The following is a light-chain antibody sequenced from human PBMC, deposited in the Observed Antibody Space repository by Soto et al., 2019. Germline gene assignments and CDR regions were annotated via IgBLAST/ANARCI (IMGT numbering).Light chain of an antibody. J-gene: IGLJ2*01. CDR3: CSYAGGSLI. Sequence: QSALTQPRSVSGSPGRSVTISCTGTSSDVGGYNYVSWYQQHPDKAPKLVIYDVNGRPSGVPDRFSGSKSGNTASLTISGIQSEDEADYYFCSYAGGSLIFGGGTKVTVL. CDR1: SSDVGGYNY. V-gene: IGLV2-11*01. CDR2: DVN.